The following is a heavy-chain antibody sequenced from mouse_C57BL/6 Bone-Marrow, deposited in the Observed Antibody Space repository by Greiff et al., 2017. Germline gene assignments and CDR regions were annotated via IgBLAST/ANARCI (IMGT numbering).Heavy chain of an antibody. V-gene: IGHV1-81*01. CDR1: GYTFTSYG. J-gene: IGHJ2*01. Sequence: QVQLQQSGAELARPGASVKLSCKASGYTFTSYGISWVKQRTGQGLEWIGEIYPRSGNTYYNEKFKGKATLTADKSSSTAYMELRSRTSEDSAVYFCARDWASYYCDDWGQGTTLTVSS. CDR2: IYPRSGNT. CDR3: ARDWASYYCDD. D-gene: IGHD4-1*01.